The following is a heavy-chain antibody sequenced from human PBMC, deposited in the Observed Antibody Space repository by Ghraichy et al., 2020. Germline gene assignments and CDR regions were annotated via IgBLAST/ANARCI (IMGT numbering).Heavy chain of an antibody. Sequence: GGSLRLSCAASGFTFSNYWMSWVRQAPGKGLEWVANIKQDGSKKYYVDSVKGRFTISRDNAKNSLYLQMNSLRAEDTAVYYCARDQTYYSTSGSFWVANTLNHAFDLWGQGTMVTVSS. CDR3: ARDQTYYSTSGSFWVANTLNHAFDL. V-gene: IGHV3-7*01. J-gene: IGHJ3*01. D-gene: IGHD3-10*01. CDR1: GFTFSNYW. CDR2: IKQDGSKK.